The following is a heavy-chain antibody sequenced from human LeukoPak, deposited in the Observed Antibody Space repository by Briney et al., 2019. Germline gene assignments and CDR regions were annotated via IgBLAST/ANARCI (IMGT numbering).Heavy chain of an antibody. J-gene: IGHJ4*02. V-gene: IGHV3-23*01. Sequence: PGGSLRLSCAASGFTFSTYAMSWVRQAPGKGLEWVSGMSTTGGGKYYADSVKGRFTISRDNSKNTVYLQMNSLRAEDTAVYYCANDGSDYYDTSGYSYFHYWGQGTLVTVSS. CDR1: GFTFSTYA. CDR3: ANDGSDYYDTSGYSYFHY. D-gene: IGHD3-22*01. CDR2: MSTTGGGK.